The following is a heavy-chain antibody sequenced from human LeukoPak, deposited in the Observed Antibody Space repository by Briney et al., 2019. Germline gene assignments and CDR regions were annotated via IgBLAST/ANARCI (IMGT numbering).Heavy chain of an antibody. V-gene: IGHV3-23*01. CDR2: ITSGFTP. J-gene: IGHJ4*02. CDR1: GLTFSDYA. Sequence: GGSLRLSCAVSGLTFSDYAMSWFRKAPGKGLEWVSGITSGFTPLYADSVKGRFTVSRDNSKNTFHMQMHSLRADDTAVYFCAKDYSDSRVADVFLEYWGQGTLVTVSS. D-gene: IGHD2-15*01. CDR3: AKDYSDSRVADVFLEY.